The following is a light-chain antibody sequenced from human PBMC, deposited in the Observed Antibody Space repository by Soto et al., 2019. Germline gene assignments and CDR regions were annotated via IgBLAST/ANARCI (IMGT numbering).Light chain of an antibody. CDR2: DAS. CDR3: QQRSSWPPSIT. CDR1: QNVRSF. V-gene: IGKV3-11*01. J-gene: IGKJ5*01. Sequence: EIVLTQSPATLSLSPGERATLSCRASQNVRSFLAWYQQKPGQAPRLLIFDASSRATGIPARFSGSGSGTDFTLTISSLEPEDFAIYYCQQRSSWPPSITFGQGTRLENK.